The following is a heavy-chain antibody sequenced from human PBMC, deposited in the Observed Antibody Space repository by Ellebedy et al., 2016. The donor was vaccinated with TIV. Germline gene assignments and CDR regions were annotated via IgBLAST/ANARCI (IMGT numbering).Heavy chain of an antibody. CDR1: GFTFINYG. J-gene: IGHJ4*02. CDR2: VWYDGSNK. V-gene: IGHV3-33*01. CDR3: TRSRVGRPGFFDY. D-gene: IGHD1-26*01. Sequence: GGSLRLSCAASGFTFINYGMHWVRQAPGKGLEWVAVVWYDGSNKYYADSVKGRFTISRDNSKNTLYLRVNSLRGEDTAVYYCTRSRVGRPGFFDYWGQGTLVTVSS.